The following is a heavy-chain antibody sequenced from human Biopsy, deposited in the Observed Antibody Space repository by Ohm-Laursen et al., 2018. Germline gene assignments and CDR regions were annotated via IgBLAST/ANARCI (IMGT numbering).Heavy chain of an antibody. D-gene: IGHD3-22*01. CDR1: GGPIISYY. CDR2: IYSSGGT. V-gene: IGHV4-4*07. J-gene: IGHJ3*02. CDR3: GRREVVITHDAFDT. Sequence: GTLSLTCTVSGGPIISYYWNWIRQPAGKGLEWIGRIYSSGGTKYNPSLKSRLTILVDTSKNQFSLKLNSVTAADTAVYYCGRREVVITHDAFDTWGQGTMVTVSS.